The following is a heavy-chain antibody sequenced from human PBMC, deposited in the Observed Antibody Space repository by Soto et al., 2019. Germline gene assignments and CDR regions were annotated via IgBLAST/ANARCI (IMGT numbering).Heavy chain of an antibody. CDR3: ARDKAVTTFYYGMDV. Sequence: QVQLVESGGGVVQPGRSLRLSCAASGFTFSSYGMHWVRQAPGKGLEWVAVIWYDGNNKYYADSVKGRFTISRDNSKNTLYLQMNSLGAEDTAVYYCARDKAVTTFYYGMDVWGQGATVTVSS. V-gene: IGHV3-33*01. D-gene: IGHD4-17*01. J-gene: IGHJ6*02. CDR2: IWYDGNNK. CDR1: GFTFSSYG.